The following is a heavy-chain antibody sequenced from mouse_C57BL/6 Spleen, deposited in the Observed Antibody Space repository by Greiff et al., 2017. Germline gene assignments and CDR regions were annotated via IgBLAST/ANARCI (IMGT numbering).Heavy chain of an antibody. V-gene: IGHV1-9*01. CDR1: GYTFTGYW. J-gene: IGHJ4*01. CDR3: ERYAYDGHYAMDY. CDR2: ILPGSGST. D-gene: IGHD2-3*01. Sequence: QVQLQQSGAELMKPGASVKLSCKATGYTFTGYWIEWVKQRPGHGLEWIGTILPGSGSTNYTEKVKGKATFTGDTSSNTAYMQLSSLKTEDSAIYYCERYAYDGHYAMDYWGQGTSVTVSS.